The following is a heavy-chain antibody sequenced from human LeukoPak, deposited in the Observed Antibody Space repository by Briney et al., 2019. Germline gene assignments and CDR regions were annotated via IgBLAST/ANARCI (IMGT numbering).Heavy chain of an antibody. CDR3: ARESRGYDYKRFPWYYFDY. CDR2: INHSGST. J-gene: IGHJ4*02. D-gene: IGHD5-12*01. V-gene: IGHV4-34*01. Sequence: PSETLSLTCAVYGGSFSGYYWSWIRQPPGKGLEWIGEINHSGSTNYNPSLKSRVTISVDTSKNQFSLKLSSVTAADTAVYYCARESRGYDYKRFPWYYFDYWGQGTLATVSS. CDR1: GGSFSGYY.